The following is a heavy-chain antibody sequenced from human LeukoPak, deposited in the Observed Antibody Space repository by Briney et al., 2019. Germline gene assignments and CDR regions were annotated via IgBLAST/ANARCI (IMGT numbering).Heavy chain of an antibody. D-gene: IGHD2-2*01. J-gene: IGHJ4*02. Sequence: ASVKVSCKASGYTFTGYYMHWVRQAPGQGLEWMGWINPNSGGTNYAQKFQGWVTMTRDTSISTAYMELSRLRSDDTAVYYCARAHDIVVVPAAMRRELDYWGQGTLVTVSS. CDR1: GYTFTGYY. CDR2: INPNSGGT. V-gene: IGHV1-2*04. CDR3: ARAHDIVVVPAAMRRELDY.